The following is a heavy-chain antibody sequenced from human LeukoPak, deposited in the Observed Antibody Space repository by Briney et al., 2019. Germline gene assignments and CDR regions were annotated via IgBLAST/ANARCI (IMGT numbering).Heavy chain of an antibody. CDR2: IRKDGSET. J-gene: IGHJ4*02. CDR1: GFTFSTSW. D-gene: IGHD5-12*01. V-gene: IGHV3-7*03. CDR3: ARGRYSDTTYYFDY. Sequence: GGSLRLSCAASGFTFSTSWMSWVRQVPGKGLEWVANIRKDGSETYYVDSVKGRFTISRDNAKNSLYLQMNSLRAEDTAMYYCARGRYSDTTYYFDYWGQGTLVTVSS.